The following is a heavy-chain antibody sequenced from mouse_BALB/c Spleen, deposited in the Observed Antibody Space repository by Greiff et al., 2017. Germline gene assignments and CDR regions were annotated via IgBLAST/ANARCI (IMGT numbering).Heavy chain of an antibody. D-gene: IGHD1-1*01. J-gene: IGHJ4*01. Sequence: VKLMESGPGLVAPSQSLSITCTVSGFSLTSYDISWIRQPPGKGLEWLGVIWTGGGTNYNSAFMSRLSISKDNSKSQVFLKMNSLQTDDTAIYYCVRDGVGVGVDYWGQGTSVTVSS. CDR1: GFSLTSYD. CDR2: IWTGGGT. CDR3: VRDGVGVGVDY. V-gene: IGHV2-9-2*01.